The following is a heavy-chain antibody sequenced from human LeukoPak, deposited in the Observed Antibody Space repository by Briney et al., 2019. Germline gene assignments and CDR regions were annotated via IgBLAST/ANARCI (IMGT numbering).Heavy chain of an antibody. CDR2: ISGSGGST. J-gene: IGHJ5*02. D-gene: IGHD6-13*01. CDR3: AKEPIAAAGNNWFDP. Sequence: GGSLRLSCAASGFTFSSYAMSWVRQAPGKGLEWVSAISGSGGSTYYADSVEGRFTISRDNSKNALYLQMNSLRAEDTAVYYCAKEPIAAAGNNWFDPWGQGTLVTVSS. CDR1: GFTFSSYA. V-gene: IGHV3-23*01.